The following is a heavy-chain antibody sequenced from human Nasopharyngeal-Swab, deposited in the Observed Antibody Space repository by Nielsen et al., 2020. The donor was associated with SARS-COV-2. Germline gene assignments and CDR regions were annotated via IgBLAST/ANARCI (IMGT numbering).Heavy chain of an antibody. CDR1: GGSFSGYY. CDR3: ARTMVVVRYYYYYMDV. D-gene: IGHD2-21*01. J-gene: IGHJ6*03. CDR2: INHSGST. V-gene: IGHV4-34*01. Sequence: SETPSLTCAVYGGSFSGYYWSWIRQPPGKGLEWIGEINHSGSTNYNPSLKSRVTISVDTSKNQFSLKLSSVTAADTAVYYCARTMVVVRYYYYYMDVWGKGTTVTVSS.